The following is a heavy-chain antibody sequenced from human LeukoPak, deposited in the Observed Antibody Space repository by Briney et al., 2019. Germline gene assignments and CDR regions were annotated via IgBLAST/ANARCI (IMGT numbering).Heavy chain of an antibody. CDR1: GGSISSYY. J-gene: IGHJ3*02. CDR2: IYTSGST. CDR3: ARDDVTAMVPDAFDI. D-gene: IGHD5-18*01. V-gene: IGHV4-4*07. Sequence: PSETLSLTCTVSGGSISSYYWSWIRQPAGKGLEWIGRIYTSGSTNYNPSLKSRVTISVDKSKNQFSLKLSSVTAADTAVYYCARDDVTAMVPDAFDIWGQGTMVTVSS.